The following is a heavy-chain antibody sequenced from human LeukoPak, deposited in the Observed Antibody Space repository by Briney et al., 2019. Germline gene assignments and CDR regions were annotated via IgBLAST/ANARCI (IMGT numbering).Heavy chain of an antibody. CDR2: IRSKANSYAT. CDR3: AKDTTPLRLTNLDY. D-gene: IGHD5-18*01. V-gene: IGHV3-73*01. CDR1: GFTFSGSA. Sequence: GGSLRLSCAASGFTFSGSAMHWVRQASGKGLEWVGRIRSKANSYATAYAASVKGRFTISRDDSKNTAYLQMNSLKTEDTAVYYCAKDTTPLRLTNLDYWGQGTLVTVSS. J-gene: IGHJ4*02.